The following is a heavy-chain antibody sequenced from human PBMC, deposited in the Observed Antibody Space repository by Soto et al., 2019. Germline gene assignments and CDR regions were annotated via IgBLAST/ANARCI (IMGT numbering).Heavy chain of an antibody. CDR1: GGTYRTSA. CDR3: ARDKDRKILGGNYYYMMDV. D-gene: IGHD3-3*02. CDR2: IMPFFTTP. V-gene: IGHV1-69*12. J-gene: IGHJ6*02. Sequence: QVQLVQSGAEVKKPGASVRVSCKTSGGTYRTSAISWVRQDPGHVLERMGGIMPFFTTPDYAQKFQGRVLLPAAESTSTAYMEWSSPRSEDTAVYYCARDKDRKILGGNYYYMMDVWGQGTTVTVSS.